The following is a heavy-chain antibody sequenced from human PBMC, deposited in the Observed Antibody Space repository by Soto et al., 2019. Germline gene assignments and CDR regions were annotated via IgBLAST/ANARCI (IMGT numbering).Heavy chain of an antibody. D-gene: IGHD2-8*02. J-gene: IGHJ4*02. CDR1: GYTFSDNY. CDR2: INPKSGAT. Sequence: QVQLVQSGAEVKKPGASVKVYCKASGYTFSDNYIHWVRQAPGQGLEWMGWINPKSGATSYSHNLQGRVTVTTDTSISTAYMELTRLRSDDTAMYFCARVHCTGAVCLLFDFWGQGSLVTVSS. V-gene: IGHV1-2*07. CDR3: ARVHCTGAVCLLFDF.